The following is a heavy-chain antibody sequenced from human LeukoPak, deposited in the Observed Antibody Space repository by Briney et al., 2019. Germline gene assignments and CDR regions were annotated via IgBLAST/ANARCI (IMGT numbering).Heavy chain of an antibody. CDR1: GFTFGSFA. Sequence: PGASLRLSCVDSGFTFGSFAMSWVRQAPGKGLEWVSTISSSGSTTYYVDSVKGRFTISRDNSRNTLYLQMNSLRGEDTAVYYCARESPAFDYWGQGTLVTVS. CDR3: ARESPAFDY. J-gene: IGHJ4*02. CDR2: ISSSGSTT. V-gene: IGHV3-23*01.